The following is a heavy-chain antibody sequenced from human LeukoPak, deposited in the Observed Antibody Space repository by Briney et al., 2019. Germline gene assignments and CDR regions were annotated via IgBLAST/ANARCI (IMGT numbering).Heavy chain of an antibody. V-gene: IGHV4-30-2*01. CDR3: ARGGLGAFDI. D-gene: IGHD3-16*01. Sequence: PSETLSLTCTVSGASISSGGYYWSWIRQPPGKGLEWIGYIYHSGSTYYNPSLKSRVTISVGRSKSQFSLKLSSVTAVDTAVYYCARGGLGAFDIWGQGTMVTVSS. J-gene: IGHJ3*02. CDR2: IYHSGST. CDR1: GASISSGGYY.